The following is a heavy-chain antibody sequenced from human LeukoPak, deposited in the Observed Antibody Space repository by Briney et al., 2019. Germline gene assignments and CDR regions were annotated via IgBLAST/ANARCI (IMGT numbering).Heavy chain of an antibody. CDR3: AKTRRSGTEYADFDR. V-gene: IGHV3-43*02. D-gene: IGHD1-26*01. CDR1: GFNFHYFA. CDR2: ISGDGGSA. J-gene: IGHJ4*02. Sequence: PGGSLRLSCAASGFNFHYFAMHWVRQAPGKGLEWISLISGDGGSAHYIDSVKGRFTISRDNSKNSLYLQMNSLRTEDTALYYCAKTRRSGTEYADFDRWGQGTLVTVSS.